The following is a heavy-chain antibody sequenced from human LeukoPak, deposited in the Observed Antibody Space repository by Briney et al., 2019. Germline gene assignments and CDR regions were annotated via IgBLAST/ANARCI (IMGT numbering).Heavy chain of an antibody. CDR3: ARDRVGSGWPRPFYFEF. CDR1: GYTFTGYY. V-gene: IGHV1-2*02. J-gene: IGHJ4*02. Sequence: ASVKVSCKPSGYTFTGYYLHWVRQAPGQAFEWLGWMNYNTGATLYAQKFQGRVTMSRDTSISTAYMDLSNLRSDDTAVYYCARDRVGSGWPRPFYFEFWGQGTQVTVSS. D-gene: IGHD6-19*01. CDR2: MNYNTGAT.